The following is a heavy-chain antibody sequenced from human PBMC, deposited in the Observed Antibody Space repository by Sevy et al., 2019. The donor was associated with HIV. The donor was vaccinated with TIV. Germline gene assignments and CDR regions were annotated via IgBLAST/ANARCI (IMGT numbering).Heavy chain of an antibody. V-gene: IGHV3-23*01. J-gene: IGHJ3*02. CDR1: GFSFISYA. CDR3: AKDIVAVVGDAFDI. CDR2: IRGSDGAT. D-gene: IGHD2-15*01. Sequence: GGSLRLSCAASGFSFISYAMNWVRQAPGKGLEWVSAIRGSDGATYYADSVKGRFSISRDNSKNTLYLQMDSLRAEDTAVYYCAKDIVAVVGDAFDIWGQGTMVTVSS.